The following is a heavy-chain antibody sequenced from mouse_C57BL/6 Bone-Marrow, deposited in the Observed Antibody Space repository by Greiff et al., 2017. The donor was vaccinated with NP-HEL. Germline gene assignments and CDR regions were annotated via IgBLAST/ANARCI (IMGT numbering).Heavy chain of an antibody. CDR3: AGGTTVVATGDY. Sequence: EVKLMESGAELVKPGASVKLSCTASGFNIKDYYMHWVKQRTEQGLEWIGRIDPEDGETKYAPKFQGKATITADTSSNTAYLQLSSLTSEDTAVYYCAGGTTVVATGDYWGQGTTLTVSS. CDR1: GFNIKDYY. D-gene: IGHD1-1*01. CDR2: IDPEDGET. J-gene: IGHJ2*01. V-gene: IGHV14-2*01.